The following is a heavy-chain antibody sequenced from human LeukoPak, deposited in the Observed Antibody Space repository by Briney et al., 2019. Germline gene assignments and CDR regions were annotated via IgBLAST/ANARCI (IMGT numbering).Heavy chain of an antibody. J-gene: IGHJ4*02. D-gene: IGHD1-1*01. CDR1: GFTFSSYS. CDR3: ARDRQYNSEMDIDY. Sequence: GGSLRLSCAASGFTFSSYSMNWVRQAPGQGLEWVSSISSSSSYIYYADSVKGRFTISRDNAKNSLYLQMNSLSAEDTAVYYCARDRQYNSEMDIDYWGQGTLVTVSS. CDR2: ISSSSSYI. V-gene: IGHV3-21*01.